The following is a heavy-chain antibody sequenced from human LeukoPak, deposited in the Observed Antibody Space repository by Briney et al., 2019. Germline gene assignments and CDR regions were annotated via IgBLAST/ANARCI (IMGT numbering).Heavy chain of an antibody. J-gene: IGHJ5*01. CDR3: ARRSEGPSPFDS. CDR2: IYPGDSDT. CDR1: GYSFTSYW. V-gene: IGHV5-51*01. Sequence: GESLKISCKGSGYSFTSYWIGWVRQMPGKGLEWMRIIYPGDSDTRYSPSFQGQVTISADKSISTAYLPWSSLKASATAIYYCARRSEGPSPFDSWGQGKLVTVSS.